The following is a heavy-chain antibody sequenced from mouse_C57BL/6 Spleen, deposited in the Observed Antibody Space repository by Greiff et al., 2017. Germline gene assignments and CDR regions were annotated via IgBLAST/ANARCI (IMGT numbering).Heavy chain of an antibody. Sequence: VKLMESGPGLVQPSQSLYITCTVSGFSLTSYGVHWVRQSPGKGLDWLGVIWSGGSTDYNAAFISRLGISKDNSKSQFFFKMNSLQADDTAIYYCARNYGYAMDYWGQGTSVTVSS. CDR3: ARNYGYAMDY. J-gene: IGHJ4*01. CDR1: GFSLTSYG. V-gene: IGHV2-2*01. D-gene: IGHD1-1*01. CDR2: IWSGGST.